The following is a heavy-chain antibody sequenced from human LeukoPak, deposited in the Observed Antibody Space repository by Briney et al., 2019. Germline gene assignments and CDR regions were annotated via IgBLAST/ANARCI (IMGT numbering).Heavy chain of an antibody. CDR2: ISYDGSNK. D-gene: IGHD2-2*01. CDR1: GFTFSSYA. CDR3: APARGYAYFDY. J-gene: IGHJ4*02. Sequence: PGGSLRLSCAASGFTFSSYAMHWVRQAPGKGLEWVAVISYDGSNKYYADSVKGRFTTSRDNSKNTLYLQMNSLRAEDTAVYYCAPARGYAYFDYWGQGTLVTVSS. V-gene: IGHV3-30-3*01.